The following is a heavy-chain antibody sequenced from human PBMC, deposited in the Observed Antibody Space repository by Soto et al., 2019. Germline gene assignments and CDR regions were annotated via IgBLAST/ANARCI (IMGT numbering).Heavy chain of an antibody. CDR2: ISPSGTT. CDR1: GGSISSDDW. V-gene: IGHV4-4*02. CDR3: ARSDCYGVCRGKWLDP. J-gene: IGHJ5*02. D-gene: IGHD2-21*02. Sequence: HVQLQESGPGLVKPSGTLSLTCAVSGGSISSDDWWTWVRQTPGKCLEWIGEISPSGTTNYNPSLMSRVTIAVDKAKSQFALRLDSVTAADTAVYYCARSDCYGVCRGKWLDPWGQGSLVTVSS.